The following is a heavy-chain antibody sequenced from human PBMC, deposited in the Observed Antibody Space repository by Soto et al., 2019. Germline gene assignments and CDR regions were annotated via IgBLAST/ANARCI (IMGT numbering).Heavy chain of an antibody. D-gene: IGHD3-3*01. Sequence: SETLSLTCTFSGGSISSGDYYWSWIRQPPGKGLEWIGYIYYSGSTYYNPSLKSRVTISVDTSKNQFSLKLSSVTAADTAVYYCARGRQGRITIFGVVIIGYFDYWGQGTLVTVSS. CDR1: GGSISSGDYY. CDR2: IYYSGST. V-gene: IGHV4-30-4*01. J-gene: IGHJ4*02. CDR3: ARGRQGRITIFGVVIIGYFDY.